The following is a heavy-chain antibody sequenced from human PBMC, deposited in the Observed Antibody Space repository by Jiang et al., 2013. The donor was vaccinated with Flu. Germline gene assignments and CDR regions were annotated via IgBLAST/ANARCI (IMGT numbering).Heavy chain of an antibody. J-gene: IGHJ4*02. CDR1: GGTFSSYA. D-gene: IGHD2-15*01. CDR2: IIPIFGTA. V-gene: IGHV1-69*01. Sequence: GREVKKPGSSVKVSCKASGGTFSSYAISWVRQAPGQGLEWMGGIIPIFGTANYAQKFQGRVTITADESTSTAYMELSSLRSEDTAVYYCARDEERYCSGGSCSFDYWGQGTLVTVSS. CDR3: ARDEERYCSGGSCSFDY.